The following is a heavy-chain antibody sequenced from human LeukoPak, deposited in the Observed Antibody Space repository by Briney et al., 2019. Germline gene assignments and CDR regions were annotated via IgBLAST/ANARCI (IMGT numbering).Heavy chain of an antibody. D-gene: IGHD6-19*01. J-gene: IGHJ4*02. CDR1: GGSMRSYY. Sequence: PSETLSLTRTVSGGSMRSYYWSWIRQPPGKGLELIGYVYYSGTANYNPSLESRVTMLVDTSKNQFSLNLSSVTAADTAVYYCARTKSGWYYSDYWGQGTLVSVSS. V-gene: IGHV4-59*08. CDR3: ARTKSGWYYSDY. CDR2: VYYSGTA.